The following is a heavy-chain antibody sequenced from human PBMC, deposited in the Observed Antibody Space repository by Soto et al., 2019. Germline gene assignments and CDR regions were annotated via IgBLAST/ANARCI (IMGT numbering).Heavy chain of an antibody. Sequence: QVQLVQSGAEVKKPGASVKVSCKASGYTFTSYAMHWVRQAPGQRLEWMGWINAGNGNTKYSQKFQGRVTITRDTSASTAYMELSSLRSKDTAVYSCARVGGGCSSTSCYDSFDYWGQGTLVTVSS. V-gene: IGHV1-3*01. CDR3: ARVGGGCSSTSCYDSFDY. CDR2: INAGNGNT. CDR1: GYTFTSYA. J-gene: IGHJ4*02. D-gene: IGHD2-2*01.